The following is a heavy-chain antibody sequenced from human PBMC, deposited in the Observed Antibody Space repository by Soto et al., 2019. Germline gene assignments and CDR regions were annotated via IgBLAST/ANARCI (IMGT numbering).Heavy chain of an antibody. J-gene: IGHJ5*02. V-gene: IGHV1-69*01. D-gene: IGHD2-2*01. CDR1: GGTFSSDA. CDR3: ARGGETIVVVTAAQYRWYDP. CDR2: IIPIFGTA. Sequence: SVNVSCKASGGTFSSDAISWVRQAPGQGLGWMGGIIPIFGTANYAQKFQGRVTITADESTSTAYMELSSLRSEDTAVYYCARGGETIVVVTAAQYRWYDPWGEGTLVTVSS.